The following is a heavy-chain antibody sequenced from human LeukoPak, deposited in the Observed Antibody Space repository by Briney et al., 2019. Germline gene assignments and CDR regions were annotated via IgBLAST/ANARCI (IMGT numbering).Heavy chain of an antibody. D-gene: IGHD3-3*01. V-gene: IGHV3-9*01. CDR1: GFTFDDYA. J-gene: IGHJ6*02. CDR2: ISWNSGSI. CDR3: AKSLYDFWSGYSYYYGMDV. Sequence: GRSLRLSCAASGFTFDDYAMHWVRQAPGKGLEWVSGISWNSGSIGYADSVKGRFTISRDNSKNTLYLQMNSLRAEDTAVYYCAKSLYDFWSGYSYYYGMDVWGQGTTVTVSS.